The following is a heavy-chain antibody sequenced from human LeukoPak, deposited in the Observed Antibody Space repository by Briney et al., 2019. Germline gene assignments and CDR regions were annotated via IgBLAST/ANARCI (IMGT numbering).Heavy chain of an antibody. CDR1: GFTFSNYW. CDR2: IKQDGSGK. Sequence: GGSLRLSCAASGFTFSNYWMSWVRLAPGKGLEWVANIKQDGSGKYYVDSVEGRFTISRDNAKNLLSLQMNSLRAEDTAVYHCARVFIVGSRSVFDFWGQGTLVTVSS. D-gene: IGHD2-21*01. V-gene: IGHV3-7*01. CDR3: ARVFIVGSRSVFDF. J-gene: IGHJ4*02.